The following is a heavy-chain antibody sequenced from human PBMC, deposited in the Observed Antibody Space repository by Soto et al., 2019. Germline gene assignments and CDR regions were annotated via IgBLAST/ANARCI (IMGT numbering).Heavy chain of an antibody. Sequence: HPGGSLRLSCATSGFTFSDHAMHWVRQAPGEGLEWVSGIRGDFVTTPYADSVKGRFTISRDNSQNTLYLHMNSLRAEDTARYYCVKEGKMGVEGFDFWGQGTLVTVSS. J-gene: IGHJ4*02. CDR3: VKEGKMGVEGFDF. CDR1: GFTFSDHA. D-gene: IGHD1-26*01. V-gene: IGHV3-23*01. CDR2: IRGDFVTT.